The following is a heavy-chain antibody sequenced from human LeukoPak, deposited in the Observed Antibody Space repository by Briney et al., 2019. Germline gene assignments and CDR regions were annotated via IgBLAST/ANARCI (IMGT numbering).Heavy chain of an antibody. D-gene: IGHD3-22*01. Sequence: SETLSLTCTVSGGSISSYYWSWIRQPAGKGLEWIGRIYTSGSTNYNPSLKSRVTMSVDTSKNQFSLKLSSVTAADTAVYYCARVRYDSSGYIYYYMDVWGKGTTVTISS. J-gene: IGHJ6*03. V-gene: IGHV4-4*07. CDR2: IYTSGST. CDR1: GGSISSYY. CDR3: ARVRYDSSGYIYYYMDV.